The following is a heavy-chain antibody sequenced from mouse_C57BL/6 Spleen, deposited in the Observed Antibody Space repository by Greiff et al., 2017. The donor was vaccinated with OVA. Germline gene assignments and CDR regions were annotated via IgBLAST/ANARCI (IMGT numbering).Heavy chain of an antibody. CDR3: ARPGSNYGSYAMDY. CDR2: IYPGDGDT. J-gene: IGHJ4*01. V-gene: IGHV1-80*01. CDR1: GYAFSSYW. D-gene: IGHD2-5*01. Sequence: QVQLQQSGAELVKPGASVKISCKASGYAFSSYWMNWVKQRPGKGLEWIGQIYPGDGDTNYNGKFKGKATLTADKSSSTAYMQLSSLTSEDSAVYFCARPGSNYGSYAMDYWGQGTSVTVSS.